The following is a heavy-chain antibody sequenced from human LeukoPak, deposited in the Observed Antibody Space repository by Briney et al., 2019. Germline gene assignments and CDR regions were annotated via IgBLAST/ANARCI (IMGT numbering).Heavy chain of an antibody. V-gene: IGHV4-39*07. CDR3: AKDSSSWIDAFDI. D-gene: IGHD6-13*01. CDR1: GGSISSSSYY. J-gene: IGHJ3*02. CDR2: IYYTGGT. Sequence: SETLSLTCTVSGGSISSSSYYWGWIRQPPGKGLEWIGSIYYTGGTYYNPSLKSRVTISVDTSKNQLSLKLSSVTAADTAVYYCAKDSSSWIDAFDIWGLGTMVTVSS.